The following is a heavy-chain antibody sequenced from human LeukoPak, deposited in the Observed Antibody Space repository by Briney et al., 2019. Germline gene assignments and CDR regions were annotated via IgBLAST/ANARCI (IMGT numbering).Heavy chain of an antibody. CDR1: GYTFTSYA. CDR3: ARGYSSCWYSAFDY. V-gene: IGHV1-3*01. J-gene: IGHJ4*02. CDR2: INAGNGNT. Sequence: ASVKVSCKASGYTFTSYAMHWVRQAPGQRLEWMGWINAGNGNTKYSQKFQGRVTITRDTSASTAYVELSSLRSEDTAVYYCARGYSSCWYSAFDYWGQGTLVTVSS. D-gene: IGHD6-13*01.